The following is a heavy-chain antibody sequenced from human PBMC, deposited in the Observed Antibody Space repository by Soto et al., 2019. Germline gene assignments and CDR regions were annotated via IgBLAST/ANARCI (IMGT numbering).Heavy chain of an antibody. CDR2: ISYDGSNK. CDR1: GFTFSSYG. D-gene: IGHD6-19*01. CDR3: AKDRGWYSPLDY. V-gene: IGHV3-30*18. Sequence: PGGSLRLSCAASGFTFSSYGMHWVRQAPGKGLEWVAVISYDGSNKYYADSVKGRFTISRDNSKNTLYLQMNSLRAEDTAVYYCAKDRGWYSPLDYWGQGTLVTVSS. J-gene: IGHJ4*02.